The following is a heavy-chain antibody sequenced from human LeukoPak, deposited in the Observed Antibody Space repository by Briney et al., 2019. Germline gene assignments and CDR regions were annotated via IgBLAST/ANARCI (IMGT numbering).Heavy chain of an antibody. J-gene: IGHJ4*02. D-gene: IGHD5-12*01. V-gene: IGHV3-30-3*01. CDR2: ISYDGTTE. CDR3: ARYSGYDYFFDH. CDR1: GFTFSIYA. Sequence: GGSLRLSCAASGFTFSIYAMHWVRQAPGKGLEWVALISYDGTTEYFADSVKGRFTISRDDSKNTLFLQMNSLRTEDSALYYCARYSGYDYFFDHWGQGILVTVSS.